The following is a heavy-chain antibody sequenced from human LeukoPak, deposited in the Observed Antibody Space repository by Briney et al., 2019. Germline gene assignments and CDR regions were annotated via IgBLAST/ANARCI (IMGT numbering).Heavy chain of an antibody. CDR1: GDSISSSSYY. Sequence: PSETLSLTCTVSGDSISSSSYYWGWIRQPPGKGLEWIGSIYYSGSTYYNPSLKSRVTISVDTSKNQFSLKLSSVTAADTAVYYCVKGGSGRPYDYWGQGTLVTVSS. CDR3: VKGGSGRPYDY. J-gene: IGHJ4*02. CDR2: IYYSGST. D-gene: IGHD3-10*01. V-gene: IGHV4-39*01.